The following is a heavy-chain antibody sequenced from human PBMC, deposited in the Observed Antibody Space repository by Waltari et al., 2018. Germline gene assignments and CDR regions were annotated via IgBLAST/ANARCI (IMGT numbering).Heavy chain of an antibody. D-gene: IGHD1-26*01. V-gene: IGHV3-9*01. CDR2: ISWNSDNI. CDR3: AKGHSGSYGLKD. Sequence: EVQLVESGGGLVQPGRSLRLSCAVSGFNFDDYAMHWVRQAPGKGLELVSGISWNSDNIGYADPVKGRFTISRDNAKNSLYLQMNSLRPEDTALYYCAKGHSGSYGLKDWGQGTLVTVSS. CDR1: GFNFDDYA. J-gene: IGHJ4*02.